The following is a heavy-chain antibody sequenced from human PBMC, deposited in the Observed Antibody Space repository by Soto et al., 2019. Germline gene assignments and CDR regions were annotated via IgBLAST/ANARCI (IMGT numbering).Heavy chain of an antibody. D-gene: IGHD2-15*01. V-gene: IGHV3-11*06. Sequence: GGSLRLSCAASGFTFSDYYMSWIGQAPGKGVEWVSYISSSSSDTNYADSVKGRFTISRDNAKNSLYLQMNSLRAEDTAVYYCARDPYCSGGSCYSDYYYYYGMDVWGQGTTVTVSS. CDR3: ARDPYCSGGSCYSDYYYYYGMDV. CDR2: ISSSSSDT. J-gene: IGHJ6*02. CDR1: GFTFSDYY.